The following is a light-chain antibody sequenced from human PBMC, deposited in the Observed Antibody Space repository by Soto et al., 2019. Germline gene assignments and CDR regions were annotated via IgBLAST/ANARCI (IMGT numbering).Light chain of an antibody. CDR2: TND. V-gene: IGLV1-44*01. CDR3: AAWDDSLYGLV. J-gene: IGLJ2*01. CDR1: SSNVGINP. Sequence: QSVLTQPPSTSVTPGQRVTISCSGSSSNVGINPVNWYQQFPGTAPRLLIYTNDQRPSGVPGRFSGSKSGTSASLAISGLQSEDEADYYCAAWDDSLYGLVFGGGTKLTVL.